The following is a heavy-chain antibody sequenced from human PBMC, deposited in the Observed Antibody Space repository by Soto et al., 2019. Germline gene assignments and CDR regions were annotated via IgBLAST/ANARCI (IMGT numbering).Heavy chain of an antibody. D-gene: IGHD5-12*01. CDR2: ISSSSSYI. Sequence: LRLSCAASGFTFSSYSMNWVRQAPGKGLEWVSSISSSSSYIYYADSVKGRFTISRDNAKNSLYLQMNSLRAEDTAVYYCAREVATITHNWFDPWGQGTLVTVS. CDR3: AREVATITHNWFDP. J-gene: IGHJ5*02. V-gene: IGHV3-21*01. CDR1: GFTFSSYS.